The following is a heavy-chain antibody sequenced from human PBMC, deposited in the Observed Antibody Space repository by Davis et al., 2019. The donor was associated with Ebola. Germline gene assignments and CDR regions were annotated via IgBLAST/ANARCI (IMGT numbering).Heavy chain of an antibody. Sequence: ASVKVSCKASGYTFTSYDINWVRQATGQGLEWMGWMNPNSGNTGYAQKFQGRVTMTRDTSTTTVYMELSSLRSEDTAVYYCARKAAYFYSFDYWGQGTLVTVSS. D-gene: IGHD3-16*01. CDR1: GYTFTSYD. V-gene: IGHV1-8*01. CDR3: ARKAAYFYSFDY. J-gene: IGHJ4*02. CDR2: MNPNSGNT.